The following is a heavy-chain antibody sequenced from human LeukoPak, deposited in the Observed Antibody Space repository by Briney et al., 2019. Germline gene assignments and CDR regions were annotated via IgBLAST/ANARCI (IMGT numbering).Heavy chain of an antibody. V-gene: IGHV3-49*04. Sequence: HPGGSLRLSCTASGFTFGDYAMNWVRQAPGKGLEWVGFIRSKAYGGTTEYAASVKGRFTISRDDSKSIASLQMNSLKTEDTAVYYCTRNYDFWSAYYPGVALGDYWGQGTLVTVSS. CDR2: IRSKAYGGTT. CDR1: GFTFGDYA. D-gene: IGHD3-3*01. J-gene: IGHJ4*02. CDR3: TRNYDFWSAYYPGVALGDY.